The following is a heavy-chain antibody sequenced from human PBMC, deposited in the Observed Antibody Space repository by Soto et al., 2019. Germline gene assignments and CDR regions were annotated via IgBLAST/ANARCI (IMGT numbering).Heavy chain of an antibody. CDR3: ARIAASGRGWDV. Sequence: EVQLVESGGGLVQPGGSLRLSCVDSGFTFSSYWMSWVRQAPVKGLEWVGNIKQDGSEENYADSVKGRFTISRDNAKNSMYLQMNSLRVEDTAVYYCARIAASGRGWDVWGHGTTVVVSS. CDR1: GFTFSSYW. V-gene: IGHV3-7*01. D-gene: IGHD6-13*01. CDR2: IKQDGSEE. J-gene: IGHJ6*02.